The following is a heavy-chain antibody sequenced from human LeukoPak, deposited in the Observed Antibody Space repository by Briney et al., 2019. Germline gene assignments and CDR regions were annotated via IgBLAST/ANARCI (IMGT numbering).Heavy chain of an antibody. J-gene: IGHJ6*04. Sequence: PVGTLRLSCAASGFTCSSEWMSWVGEAPGKGLEWLANIKQDGSEKYYVDSVKGRFTISRDNAKNSLYLQMNSLRAEDTAAYYCASFSGYEYYYYGMDVWGKGTTVSVSS. D-gene: IGHD5-12*01. CDR2: IKQDGSEK. CDR1: GFTCSSEW. V-gene: IGHV3-7*03. CDR3: ASFSGYEYYYYGMDV.